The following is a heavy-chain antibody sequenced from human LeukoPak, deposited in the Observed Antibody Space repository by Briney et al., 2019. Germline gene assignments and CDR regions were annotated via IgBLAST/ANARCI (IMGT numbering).Heavy chain of an antibody. CDR3: ARGTEPRYQLLLF. CDR1: GGTFSSYA. J-gene: IGHJ4*02. CDR2: IIPIFGTA. Sequence: SVKVSCKASGGTFSSYAISWVRQAPGQGLEWMGGIIPIFGTANYAQKFQGRVTITADESTGTAYMELSSLRSEDTAVYYCARGTEPRYQLLLFWGQGTLVTVSS. D-gene: IGHD2-2*01. V-gene: IGHV1-69*13.